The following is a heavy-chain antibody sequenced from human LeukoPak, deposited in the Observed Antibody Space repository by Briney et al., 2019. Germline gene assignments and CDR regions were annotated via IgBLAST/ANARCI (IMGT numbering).Heavy chain of an antibody. Sequence: SETLSRTCAVYGGSFSGYYWSWIRQPPPPWLEWIGEINHSGNTNYNPSLKSRVTISIDTSKNQFSLKLSSVTAADTAVYYCAREYSTSSTAFDIWGQGTMVTVSS. J-gene: IGHJ3*02. CDR1: GGSFSGYY. D-gene: IGHD6-6*01. V-gene: IGHV4-34*01. CDR3: AREYSTSSTAFDI. CDR2: INHSGNT.